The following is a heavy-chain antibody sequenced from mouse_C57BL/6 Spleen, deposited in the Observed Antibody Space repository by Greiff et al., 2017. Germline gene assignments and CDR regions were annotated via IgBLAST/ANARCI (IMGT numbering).Heavy chain of an antibody. D-gene: IGHD1-1*01. J-gene: IGHJ4*01. Sequence: QVQLKQSGAELVKPGASVKISCKASGYAFSSYWMNWVKQRPGKGLEWIGQIYPGDGDTNYNGKFKGKATLTADKSSSTAYMQLSSLTSEDSAVYFCARDYYGSSFYYYAMDYWGQGTSVTVSS. CDR1: GYAFSSYW. V-gene: IGHV1-80*01. CDR2: IYPGDGDT. CDR3: ARDYYGSSFYYYAMDY.